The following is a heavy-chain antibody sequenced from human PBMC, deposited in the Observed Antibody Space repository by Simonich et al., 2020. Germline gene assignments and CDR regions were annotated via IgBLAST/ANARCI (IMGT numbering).Heavy chain of an antibody. CDR2: INPNRSGK. D-gene: IGHD1-26*01. CDR1: GYTFTGYY. J-gene: IGHJ6*03. CDR3: ARDLRGSYYYYYYMDV. V-gene: IGHV1-2*02. Sequence: QVQLVQSGAEVKKPGASVKVSCKASGYTFTGYYMHWVRQAPGQGLEWMGGINPNRSGKNYAQKFQGRVTRTRDTSISTAYMELSRLRSDDTAVYYCARDLRGSYYYYYYMDVWGKGTTVTVSS.